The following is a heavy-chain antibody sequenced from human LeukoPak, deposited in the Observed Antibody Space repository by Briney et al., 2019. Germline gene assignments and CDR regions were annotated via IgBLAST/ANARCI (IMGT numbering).Heavy chain of an antibody. Sequence: GGSLRLSCAASGFTFDDYARHWVRQAPGKGLEWVSLISGGGGSTYYADSVKGRFTISRDNSKNSLYLQMNSLRTEDTALYYCAKDIFYDGPRGAFDIWGQGTMVTVSS. CDR2: ISGGGGST. CDR1: GFTFDDYA. V-gene: IGHV3-43*02. J-gene: IGHJ3*02. CDR3: AKDIFYDGPRGAFDI. D-gene: IGHD2/OR15-2a*01.